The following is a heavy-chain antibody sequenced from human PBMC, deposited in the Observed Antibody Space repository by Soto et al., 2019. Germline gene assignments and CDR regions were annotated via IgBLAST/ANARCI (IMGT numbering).Heavy chain of an antibody. V-gene: IGHV6-1*01. D-gene: IGHD2-2*01. J-gene: IGHJ6*03. CDR2: TYYRSKWYN. Sequence: SQTLSLTCAISGDSVSSNSAAWNWIRQSPSRGLEWLGRTYYRSKWYNDYAVSVKSRITINPDTSKNQFSLQLNSVTPEDTAVYYCARTPISVVVPAAMPPGQHYYYYMDVWGKGTTVTVSS. CDR3: ARTPISVVVPAAMPPGQHYYYYMDV. CDR1: GDSVSSNSAA.